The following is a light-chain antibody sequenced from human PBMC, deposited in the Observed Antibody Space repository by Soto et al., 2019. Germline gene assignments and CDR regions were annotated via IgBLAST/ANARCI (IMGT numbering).Light chain of an antibody. CDR1: QSVSSNY. CDR2: GAS. J-gene: IGKJ2*01. Sequence: EIVLTQSPGTLSLSPGERATLSCRASQSVSSNYLAWYQQKPGQTPRLLIYGASSRATGIPDRFSGSGSGTDFTLTISRLEPEDFAVYYCQQYGSSPPRYTFVQGTKLEIK. CDR3: QQYGSSPPRYT. V-gene: IGKV3-20*01.